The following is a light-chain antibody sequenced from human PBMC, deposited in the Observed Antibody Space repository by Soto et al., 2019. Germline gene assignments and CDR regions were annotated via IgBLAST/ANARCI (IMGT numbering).Light chain of an antibody. Sequence: EIVLTQSPGTLSLSPGERATLSCRASQSVSSSYLAWYQQRPGQAPRLLIYGASNRATGITARFSGSGSGTEFTLTISSLQSEDFAVYYCQQYYNWPPLTFGGGTKVEIK. CDR3: QQYYNWPPLT. J-gene: IGKJ4*01. CDR2: GAS. CDR1: QSVSSSY. V-gene: IGKV3-15*01.